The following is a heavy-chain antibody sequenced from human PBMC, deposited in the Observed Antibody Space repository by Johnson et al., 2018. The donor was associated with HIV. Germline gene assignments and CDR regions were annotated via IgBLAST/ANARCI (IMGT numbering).Heavy chain of an antibody. J-gene: IGHJ3*02. CDR3: ASCEYSSPRGAFDI. V-gene: IGHV3-30-3*01. CDR1: GFTFSSYA. D-gene: IGHD6-6*01. CDR2: ISYDGSNK. Sequence: VQLVESGGGVVQPGRSLRLSCAASGFTFSSYAMHWVRQAPGKGLEWVAVISYDGSNKYYADSVKGRFTISRDNSKNTLYLQMNSLRAEDTAVYYCASCEYSSPRGAFDIWGQGTMVTVSS.